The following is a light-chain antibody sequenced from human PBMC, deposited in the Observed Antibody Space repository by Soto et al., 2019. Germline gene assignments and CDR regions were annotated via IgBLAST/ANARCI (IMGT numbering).Light chain of an antibody. Sequence: DIQMTQSPSSLSASVGDRVTITCRASQGISNYLAWYQQQPGKVPKLLIYVASTLQAGVPSWFSGSGSGTDFTLTISSLQHEDVATYYWQKYNRAPWTFGQGTKVEIK. CDR2: VAS. V-gene: IGKV1-27*01. CDR1: QGISNY. J-gene: IGKJ1*01. CDR3: QKYNRAPWT.